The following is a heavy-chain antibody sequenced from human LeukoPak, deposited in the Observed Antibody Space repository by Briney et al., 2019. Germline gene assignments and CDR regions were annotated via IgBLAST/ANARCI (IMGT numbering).Heavy chain of an antibody. CDR1: GFTFNSYA. D-gene: IGHD5-24*01. Sequence: PGGSLRLSCAASGFTFNSYAMSWIRQPPGKGLEWIGSIYYSGSTYYNPSLKSRVTISVDTSKNQFSLKLSSVTAADTAVYYCASNLGDGYNFGGPGGQGTLVTVSS. J-gene: IGHJ4*02. V-gene: IGHV4-38-2*01. CDR2: IYYSGST. CDR3: ASNLGDGYNFGGP.